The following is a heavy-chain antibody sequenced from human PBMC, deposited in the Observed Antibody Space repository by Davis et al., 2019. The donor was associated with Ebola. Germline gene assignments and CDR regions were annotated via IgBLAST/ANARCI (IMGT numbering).Heavy chain of an antibody. V-gene: IGHV7-4-1*02. Sequence: ASVQVSCKASGYRFTTYGMHWVRQAPGQGLEWMGWINTNTGNPTYAKGFTGRFVFSLDTSVSTAYLQINSLKTEDIAVYYCATLPDIWGQGTMVIVSS. J-gene: IGHJ3*02. CDR3: ATLPDI. CDR2: INTNTGNP. CDR1: GYRFTTYG.